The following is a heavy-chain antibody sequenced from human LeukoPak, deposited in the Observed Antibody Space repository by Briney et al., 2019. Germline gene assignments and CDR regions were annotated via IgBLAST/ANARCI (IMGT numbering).Heavy chain of an antibody. CDR2: IWYDGSNK. Sequence: GGSLRLSCAASGFTFSSYGMHWVRQAPGKGLEWVAVIWYDGSNKYYADSVKGRFTISRDNSKNTLYLQMNSVRAEDTAVYYCARDPNPIVLNAFDIWGQGTMVTVSS. CDR1: GFTFSSYG. D-gene: IGHD2-8*01. CDR3: ARDPNPIVLNAFDI. J-gene: IGHJ3*02. V-gene: IGHV3-33*01.